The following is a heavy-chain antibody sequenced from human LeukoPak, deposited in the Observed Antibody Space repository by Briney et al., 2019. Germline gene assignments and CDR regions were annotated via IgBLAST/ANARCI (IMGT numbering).Heavy chain of an antibody. V-gene: IGHV6-1*01. CDR1: GDSVSSNSAA. J-gene: IGHJ4*02. D-gene: IGHD2-2*02. CDR2: TYYRSKWYN. CDR3: ARGSNPPPYTLFDY. Sequence: SQTLSLTCAISGDSVSSNSAAWNWIRQSPPRGLEWLGRTYYRSKWYNDYAVSVKSRITINPDTSKNQFSLQLNSVTPEDTAVYYCARGSNPPPYTLFDYWGQGTLVTVSS.